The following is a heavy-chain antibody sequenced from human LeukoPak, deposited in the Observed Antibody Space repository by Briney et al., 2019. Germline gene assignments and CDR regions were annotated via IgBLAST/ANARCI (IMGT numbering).Heavy chain of an antibody. J-gene: IGHJ4*02. D-gene: IGHD5-24*01. V-gene: IGHV3-30*18. Sequence: VGSLRLSCAASSFTFRSYGMHWVRQAPGKGLEWVAVNTNDANNENYADSVKGRFTISRDNSPNTLYLQMNSLRIEDTAVYYCAKDRHPARTDGYYFDCWGQGTLVTVSS. CDR2: NTNDANNE. CDR3: AKDRHPARTDGYYFDC. CDR1: SFTFRSYG.